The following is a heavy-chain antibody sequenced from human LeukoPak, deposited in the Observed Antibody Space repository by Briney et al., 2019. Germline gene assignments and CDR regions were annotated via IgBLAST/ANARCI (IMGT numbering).Heavy chain of an antibody. CDR2: VSTSGGT. CDR3: AKGGKWPRFGPEY. D-gene: IGHD5-12*01. J-gene: IGHJ4*02. CDR1: GLTFSNSA. V-gene: IGHV3-23*01. Sequence: PGGSLRLSCAASGLTFSNSAMNWVRQAPGKGLECVSSVSTSGGTYYADSVKGRFTISRDNSKNTVHLQMNSLRAEDTAVYYYAKGGKWPRFGPEYWGQGTLVTVSS.